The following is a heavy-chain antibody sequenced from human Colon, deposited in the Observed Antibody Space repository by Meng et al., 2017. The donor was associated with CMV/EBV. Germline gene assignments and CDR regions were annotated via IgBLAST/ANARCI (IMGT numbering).Heavy chain of an antibody. CDR3: AKELNKGFDH. D-gene: IGHD1/OR15-1a*01. Sequence: VQLLESGGGLLQPGGSRRLSCAASGFTFNNYAMSWVRQAPGRGLEWVSSINTNGAYTYYADSVKGRFTISRDNSENTVYLQMNSLRAEDTAVYYCAKELNKGFDHWGQGALVTVSS. V-gene: IGHV3-23*01. J-gene: IGHJ4*02. CDR1: GFTFNNYA. CDR2: INTNGAYT.